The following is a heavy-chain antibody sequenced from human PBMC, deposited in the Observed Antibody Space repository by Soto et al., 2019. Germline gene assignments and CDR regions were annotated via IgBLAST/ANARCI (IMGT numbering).Heavy chain of an antibody. J-gene: IGHJ6*03. CDR2: IKQDGSEI. D-gene: IGHD2-21*02. Sequence: EVQLVESGGGLVQPGGSLRLSCSASGFRFNNHWMSWVRQTPGKGLEWVATIKQDGSEIYSVDSVKGRFTISRDNAKNSLYLQLNSLRAEDTAVYYCARYCGGGDCYPYFYYYYIDVWGTGTTVTVSS. CDR1: GFRFNNHW. CDR3: ARYCGGGDCYPYFYYYYIDV. V-gene: IGHV3-7*01.